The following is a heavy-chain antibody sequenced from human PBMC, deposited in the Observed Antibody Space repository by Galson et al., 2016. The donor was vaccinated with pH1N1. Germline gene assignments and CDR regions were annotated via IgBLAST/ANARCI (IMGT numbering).Heavy chain of an antibody. D-gene: IGHD3-10*02. Sequence: SLRLSCAASGFTFSSYAMSWVRQAPGKGLEWVSAISGSGGYTYFADSVQGRFTISRDNSKNTLYLQMNTLRAEDTAAYYCARDNLRGSGSPDASDVWGQGTMVTVSS. CDR2: ISGSGGYT. J-gene: IGHJ3*01. CDR3: ARDNLRGSGSPDASDV. CDR1: GFTFSSYA. V-gene: IGHV3-23*01.